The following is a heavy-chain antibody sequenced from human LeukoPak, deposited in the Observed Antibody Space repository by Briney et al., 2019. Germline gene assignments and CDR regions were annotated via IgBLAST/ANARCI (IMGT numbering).Heavy chain of an antibody. V-gene: IGHV4-39*07. J-gene: IGHJ4*02. Sequence: SETLSLTCNVSGASISSSTYHWGWIRQPPGKGLEWIASIYYRGRTYYNPSLKSRVTISVDTSKNQSSLKLSSVTAADTAVYFCATDREGRSGYDYDFDYWGQGTLVTVPS. CDR3: ATDREGRSGYDYDFDY. D-gene: IGHD5-12*01. CDR1: GASISSSTYH. CDR2: IYYRGRT.